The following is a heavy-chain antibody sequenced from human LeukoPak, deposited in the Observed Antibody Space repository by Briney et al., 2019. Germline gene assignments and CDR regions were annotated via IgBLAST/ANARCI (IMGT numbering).Heavy chain of an antibody. CDR3: AKEGGMITFGGVIADYFDY. Sequence: PGGSLRLSCAASGFTFSDYYMSWVRQAPGKGLEWVSAISGSGGSTYYADSVKGRFTISRDNSKNTLYLQMNSLRAEDTAVYYCAKEGGMITFGGVIADYFDYWGQGTLVTVSS. J-gene: IGHJ4*02. CDR2: ISGSGGST. V-gene: IGHV3-23*01. D-gene: IGHD3-16*02. CDR1: GFTFSDYY.